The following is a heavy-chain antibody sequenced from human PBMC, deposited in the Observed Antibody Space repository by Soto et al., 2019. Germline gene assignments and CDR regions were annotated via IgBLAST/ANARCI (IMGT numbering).Heavy chain of an antibody. J-gene: IGHJ4*02. CDR1: GYTFTNYA. Sequence: ASVKVSCKASGYTFTNYAMHWVRQAPGQRLEWMGWINTGNTYHSQKFQGRVTITRDTSASTAYMELNSLTAEDTAVYYCASSGAASSWFLDYCGQGTLLTVSS. D-gene: IGHD6-13*01. CDR3: ASSGAASSWFLDY. V-gene: IGHV1-3*04. CDR2: INTGNT.